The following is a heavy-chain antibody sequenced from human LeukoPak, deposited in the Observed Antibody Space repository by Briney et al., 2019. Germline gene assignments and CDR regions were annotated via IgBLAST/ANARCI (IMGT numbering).Heavy chain of an antibody. CDR3: ARWMATVTTPDY. J-gene: IGHJ4*02. CDR1: GYTFHGFY. V-gene: IGHV1-2*02. CDR2: INPNSGGT. Sequence: GASVKVSCKASGYTFHGFYLHWVRQAPGQGLEWMGWINPNSGGTNYAQKFQGRVTMTRDTSISTAYMELSRLRSDDTAVYYCARWMATVTTPDYWGQGTLVTVSS. D-gene: IGHD4-11*01.